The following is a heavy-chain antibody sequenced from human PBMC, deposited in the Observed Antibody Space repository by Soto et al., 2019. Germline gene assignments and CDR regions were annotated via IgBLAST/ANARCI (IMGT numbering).Heavy chain of an antibody. J-gene: IGHJ4*02. CDR3: ARSSPYDY. CDR2: INPHGGST. Sequence: QVQLMQSGAEVKKPGASVRVSCKASGYTFTNYYVHWGRQAPGQGPEWMGSINPHGGSTTYEQKFQGRFTVTTDTSTRTGYMQLSSLRSEDKGLFYCARSSPYDYWGQGTLVTVPS. CDR1: GYTFTNYY. V-gene: IGHV1-46*01.